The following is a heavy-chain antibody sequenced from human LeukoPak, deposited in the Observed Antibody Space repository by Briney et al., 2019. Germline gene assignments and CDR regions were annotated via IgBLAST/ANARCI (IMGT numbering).Heavy chain of an antibody. J-gene: IGHJ3*02. D-gene: IGHD1-26*01. Sequence: SETLSLTCTVSGDSISTSKSYWGWIRQPPGKGLEWIGSIYYSGNTYYNASLKSRVTISVDTSKNQFSLKLSSVTAADTAVYYCARASGSYSRGAFDIWGQGTMVTVSS. V-gene: IGHV4-39*07. CDR1: GDSISTSKSY. CDR2: IYYSGNT. CDR3: ARASGSYSRGAFDI.